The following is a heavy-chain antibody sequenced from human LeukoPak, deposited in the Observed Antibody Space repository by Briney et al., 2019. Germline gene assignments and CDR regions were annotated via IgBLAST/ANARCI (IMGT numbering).Heavy chain of an antibody. CDR1: GGSISSYY. Sequence: PSETLSLTCTVSGGSISSYYWSWIQQPPGKGLEWIGYIYYSGSTNYNPSLKSRVTISVDTSKNQFSLKLSSVTAADTAVYYCARGGWELLPYFDYWGQGTLVTVSS. D-gene: IGHD1-26*01. CDR2: IYYSGST. CDR3: ARGGWELLPYFDY. J-gene: IGHJ4*02. V-gene: IGHV4-59*01.